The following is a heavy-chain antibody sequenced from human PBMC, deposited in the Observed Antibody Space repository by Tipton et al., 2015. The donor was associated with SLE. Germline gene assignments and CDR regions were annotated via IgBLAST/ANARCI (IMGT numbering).Heavy chain of an antibody. CDR3: ARDIRDVWTGYHSFVS. CDR2: IYYSERT. J-gene: IGHJ4*02. CDR1: GGSISSHF. V-gene: IGHV4-59*11. Sequence: SLTCTVSGGSISSHFWSWIRHPPVKGLWWIGYIYYSERTMYNPSLMSRVTISVDTSKNQFSLRLSSMTAADTAVYYCARDIRDVWTGYHSFVSWGQGKLVTVS. D-gene: IGHD3/OR15-3a*01.